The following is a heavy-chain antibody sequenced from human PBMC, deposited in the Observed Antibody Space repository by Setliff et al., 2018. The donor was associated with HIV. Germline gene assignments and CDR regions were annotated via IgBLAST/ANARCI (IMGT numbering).Heavy chain of an antibody. CDR2: LGVRGDT. CDR1: GFTLRSYD. CDR3: LRGSIQVPGLDHMDV. D-gene: IGHD5-18*01. V-gene: IGHV3-13*01. Sequence: GESLKISCVVPGFTLRSYDMYWVRQAPGKGLEWVSGLGVRGDTYYTGSVKGRFAISRESAKNSLYLQMSNLRPEDTGVYYCLRGSIQVPGLDHMDVCGKGTTVTVSS. J-gene: IGHJ6*03.